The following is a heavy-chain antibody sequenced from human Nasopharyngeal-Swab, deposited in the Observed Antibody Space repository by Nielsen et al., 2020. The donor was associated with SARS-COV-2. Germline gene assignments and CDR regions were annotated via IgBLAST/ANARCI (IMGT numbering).Heavy chain of an antibody. CDR1: GFTFSSYS. D-gene: IGHD3-3*01. V-gene: IGHV3-21*01. CDR3: ARSGELRFLEWLNTRPDY. Sequence: LSLTCAASGFTFSSYSMNWVRQAPGKGLEWVSSISSSSSYIYYADSVKGRFTISRDNAKNSLYPQMNSLRAEDTAVYYCARSGELRFLEWLNTRPDYWGQGTLVTVSS. J-gene: IGHJ4*02. CDR2: ISSSSSYI.